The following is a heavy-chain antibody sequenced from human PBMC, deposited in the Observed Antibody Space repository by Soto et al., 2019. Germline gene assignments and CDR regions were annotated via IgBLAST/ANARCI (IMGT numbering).Heavy chain of an antibody. CDR1: GGSISKSTYY. V-gene: IGHV4-39*01. CDR3: TYFFYGMDV. CDR2: IYYSGST. Sequence: PSETLSLTCTVSGGSISKSTYYWGWIRRSPGKGLEWIGNIYYSGSTYYNSSLKSRVTISVDTSKNQFSLSLSSVTAADTAIYYCTYFFYGMDVWGQGTTVTVSS. J-gene: IGHJ6*02.